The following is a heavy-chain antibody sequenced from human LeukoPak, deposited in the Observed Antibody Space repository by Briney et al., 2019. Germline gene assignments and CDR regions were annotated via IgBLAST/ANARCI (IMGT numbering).Heavy chain of an antibody. V-gene: IGHV1-69*06. CDR2: IIPIFGTA. CDR1: GGTFISYA. J-gene: IGHJ4*02. CDR3: ARGYVTAMYFGY. D-gene: IGHD5-18*01. Sequence: ASVKVSCKASGGTFISYAISWVRQAPGQGLEWMGGIIPIFGTANYAQKFQGRVTITADKSTSTAYMELSSLRSEDTAVYYCARGYVTAMYFGYWGQGTLVTVSS.